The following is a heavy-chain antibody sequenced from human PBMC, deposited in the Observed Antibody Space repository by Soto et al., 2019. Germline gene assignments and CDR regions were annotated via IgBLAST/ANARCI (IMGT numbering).Heavy chain of an antibody. V-gene: IGHV1-3*01. Sequence: QVQLVQSGAEVKKPGASVKVSCKASGYTFTSYAMHWVRQAPGQGLEWMGWINAGNGNTKYSQKFQGRVTITRDTSASTAYMELSSLRSEDTAVYYCAREYILTGYYYFDYWGQGTLVTVSS. CDR3: AREYILTGYYYFDY. CDR2: INAGNGNT. J-gene: IGHJ4*02. D-gene: IGHD3-9*01. CDR1: GYTFTSYA.